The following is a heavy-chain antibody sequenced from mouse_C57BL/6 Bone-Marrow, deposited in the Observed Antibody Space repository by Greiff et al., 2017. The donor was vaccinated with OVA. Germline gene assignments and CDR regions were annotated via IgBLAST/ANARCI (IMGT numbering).Heavy chain of an antibody. Sequence: QVQLQQSGAELVNPGASVKLSCKASGYTFTAYTIPWVKQRSGQGLEWIGWFYPGSGSIKYNEKFKDKATLTADKSSSTVNMELSRLTTEDSAVYFGARRGNWDEGVAYYFDYWGQGTTLTVSS. CDR3: ARRGNWDEGVAYYFDY. CDR1: GYTFTAYT. V-gene: IGHV1-62-2*01. D-gene: IGHD4-1*01. CDR2: FYPGSGSI. J-gene: IGHJ2*01.